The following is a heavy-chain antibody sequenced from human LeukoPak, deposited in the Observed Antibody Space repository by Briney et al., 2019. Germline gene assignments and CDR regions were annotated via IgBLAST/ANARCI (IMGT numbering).Heavy chain of an antibody. J-gene: IGHJ4*02. Sequence: GGSLRLSCAASGFTFSSCAMRWVRQAPGKGLEWVSAISGSGGSTYYAGSVKGRFTISRDNSKNTLFLRMNSLRAEDTAVYYCAKGTYSSSPRDYWGQGTLVTVSS. CDR1: GFTFSSCA. CDR3: AKGTYSSSPRDY. D-gene: IGHD6-6*01. V-gene: IGHV3-23*01. CDR2: ISGSGGST.